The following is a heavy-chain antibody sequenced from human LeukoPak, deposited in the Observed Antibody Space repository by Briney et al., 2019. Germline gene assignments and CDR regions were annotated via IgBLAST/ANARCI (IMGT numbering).Heavy chain of an antibody. CDR3: ARVALPPQEVAAYYFDY. Sequence: SQTLSLTCTVSGGSISSGGYYWSWIRQHPGKGLEWIGYIYYSGSTYYNPSLKSRVTISVDTSKNQFSLKLSSVTAADTAVYYCARVALPPQEVAAYYFDYWGQGTLVTVSS. D-gene: IGHD2-15*01. J-gene: IGHJ4*02. CDR1: GGSISSGGYY. V-gene: IGHV4-31*03. CDR2: IYYSGST.